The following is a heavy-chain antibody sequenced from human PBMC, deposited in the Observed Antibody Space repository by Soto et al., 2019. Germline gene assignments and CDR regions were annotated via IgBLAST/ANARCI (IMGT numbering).Heavy chain of an antibody. V-gene: IGHV1-8*01. CDR1: GYTFTSYD. Sequence: ASVKVSCKASGYTFTSYDINWVRQATGQGLEWMGWMNPNSGNTGYAQKFQGRVTMTRNTSISTAYMELSSLRSEDTAVYYCAREEGAVTTGGYYYYYGLDVWGQGTTVTVSS. CDR2: MNPNSGNT. D-gene: IGHD4-17*01. J-gene: IGHJ6*02. CDR3: AREEGAVTTGGYYYYYGLDV.